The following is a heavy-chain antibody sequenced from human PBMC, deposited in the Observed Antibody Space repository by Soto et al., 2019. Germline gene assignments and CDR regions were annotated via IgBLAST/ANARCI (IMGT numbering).Heavy chain of an antibody. CDR2: ISYDGSNK. V-gene: IGHV3-30*18. CDR1: GFTFSSYG. CDR3: AKDDGYSYGCFDY. J-gene: IGHJ4*02. Sequence: QVQLVESGGGVVQPGRSLRLSCAASGFTFSSYGIHCVRQAPGNGLEWVAVISYDGSNKYYADSVKGRFTISRDNSKNTLYLQMNSLRAEDTAVYYCAKDDGYSYGCFDYWGQGTLVTVSS. D-gene: IGHD5-18*01.